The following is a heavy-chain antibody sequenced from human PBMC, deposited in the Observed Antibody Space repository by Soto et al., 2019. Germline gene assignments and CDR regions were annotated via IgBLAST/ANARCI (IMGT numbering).Heavy chain of an antibody. CDR1: GGALTSYP. CDR2: IDPIVDTS. Sequence: QVRLEQSGAEVKKPGSSVRVSCQASGGALTSYPIHWVRQAPGQGLEWMGVIDPIVDTSNLAENFKTRLTLTADTSTKTVYMDLTSLRSDNTAIYFCATYPRPYKWTDIWGRGTQLTVSS. V-gene: IGHV1-69*06. CDR3: ATYPRPYKWTDI. D-gene: IGHD1-20*01. J-gene: IGHJ4*02.